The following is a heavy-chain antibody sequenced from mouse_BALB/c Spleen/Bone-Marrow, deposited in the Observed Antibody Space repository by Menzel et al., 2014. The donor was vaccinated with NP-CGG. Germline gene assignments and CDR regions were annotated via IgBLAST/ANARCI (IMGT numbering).Heavy chain of an antibody. CDR1: GFTFSSYG. V-gene: IGHV5-6-3*01. CDR3: ARDNYYDYDGFAY. Sequence: EVQLVESGGGLVQPGGSLKISCAASGFTFSSYGTSWVRQTPDKRLDLVATINSNGGSTYYPDSVKGRFTISRDNAKNTLYLQMSSLKSEDTAMYYCARDNYYDYDGFAYWGQGTLVTVSA. D-gene: IGHD2-4*01. J-gene: IGHJ3*01. CDR2: INSNGGST.